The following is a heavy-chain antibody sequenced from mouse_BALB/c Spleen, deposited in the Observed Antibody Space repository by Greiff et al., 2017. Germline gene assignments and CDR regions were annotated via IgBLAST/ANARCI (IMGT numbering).Heavy chain of an antibody. Sequence: DVQLVESGGGLVQPGGSRKLSCAASGFTFSSFGMHWVRQAPEKGLEWVAYISSGSSTIYYADTVKGRFTISRDNPKNTLFLQMTSLRSEDTAMYYCARRDYYYAMDYWGQGTSVTVSS. CDR2: ISSGSSTI. J-gene: IGHJ4*01. CDR1: GFTFSSFG. CDR3: ARRDYYYAMDY. D-gene: IGHD2-4*01. V-gene: IGHV5-17*02.